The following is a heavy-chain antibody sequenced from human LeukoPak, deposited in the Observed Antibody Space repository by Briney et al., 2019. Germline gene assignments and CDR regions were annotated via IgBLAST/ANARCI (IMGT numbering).Heavy chain of an antibody. D-gene: IGHD3-16*01. CDR3: AREYDEGFDS. V-gene: IGHV3-21*01. J-gene: IGHJ4*02. CDR1: GLSFSSYS. Sequence: PGGSLRLACAASGLSFSSYSMNSVPQTPRRGVEWVSSIVSSCTYIYYAESVTGLFAISRDNATNSLYLQMNSLRVEDTSVYYCAREYDEGFDSWGQGTPVTVSS. CDR2: IVSSCTYI.